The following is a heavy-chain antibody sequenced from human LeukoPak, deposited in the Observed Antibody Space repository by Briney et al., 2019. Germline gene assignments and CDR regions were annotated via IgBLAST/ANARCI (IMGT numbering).Heavy chain of an antibody. V-gene: IGHV5-51*01. J-gene: IGHJ4*02. CDR3: AMTLGYCSGDSCYGGFDY. CDR2: IYPGDSDT. CDR1: GYSFTSYW. Sequence: GESLKISCNGSGYSFTSYWIGWVRQMPGKGLEWMGVIYPGDSDTRYSPSFQGQVTISADKSISTAYLQWSSLKASDTAMYYCAMTLGYCSGDSCYGGFDYWGQGTLVTVSS. D-gene: IGHD2-15*01.